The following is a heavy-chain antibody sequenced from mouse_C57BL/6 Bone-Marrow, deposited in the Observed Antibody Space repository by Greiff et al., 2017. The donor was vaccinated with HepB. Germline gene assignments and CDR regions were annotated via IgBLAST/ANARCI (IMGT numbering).Heavy chain of an antibody. CDR1: GYTFTNYW. CDR2: IYPGGGYT. J-gene: IGHJ2*01. D-gene: IGHD1-1*01. CDR3: ARSGITTVRFDD. V-gene: IGHV1-63*01. Sequence: QVQLKESGAELVRPGTSVKMSCKASGYTFTNYWIGWAKQRPGHGLEWIGDIYPGGGYTNYNEKFKGKATLTADKSSSTAYMQFSSLTSEDSAIYYCARSGITTVRFDDWGQGTTLTVSS.